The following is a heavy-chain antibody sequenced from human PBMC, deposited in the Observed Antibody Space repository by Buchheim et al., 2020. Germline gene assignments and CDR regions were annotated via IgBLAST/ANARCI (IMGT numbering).Heavy chain of an antibody. J-gene: IGHJ4*02. V-gene: IGHV3-30*18. CDR3: AKEMFYDSSGSPYYFDY. CDR2: ISYDGSNK. D-gene: IGHD3-22*01. CDR1: GFSLSVYW. Sequence: VQLAESGGGLVQPGGSLRLSCAASGFSLSVYWMTWVRQAPGKGLEWVAVISYDGSNKYYADSVKGRFTISRDNSKNTLYLQMNSLRAEDTAVYYCAKEMFYDSSGSPYYFDYWGQGTL.